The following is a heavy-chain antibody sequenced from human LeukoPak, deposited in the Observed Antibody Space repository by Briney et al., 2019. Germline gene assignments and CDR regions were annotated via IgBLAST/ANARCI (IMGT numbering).Heavy chain of an antibody. J-gene: IGHJ5*02. CDR2: MYYSGST. V-gene: IGHV4-30-4*01. CDR3: ARPYYYDSRIDP. D-gene: IGHD3-22*01. Sequence: SETLSLTCTVSGGSISSGDYYWSWIRQPPGKGLEWIAYMYYSGSTYYNPSHKSRVTMSADTSKNQLSLKLSSVTAADTAVYYCARPYYYDSRIDPWGQGILVTVSS. CDR1: GGSISSGDYY.